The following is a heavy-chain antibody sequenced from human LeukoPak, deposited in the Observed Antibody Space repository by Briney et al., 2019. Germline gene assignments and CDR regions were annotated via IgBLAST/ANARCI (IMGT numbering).Heavy chain of an antibody. CDR2: MYSSGST. J-gene: IGHJ6*04. V-gene: IGHV4-39*01. CDR1: GGSISSRTYY. D-gene: IGHD2-2*01. CDR3: ARHAFIVVVPAALDV. Sequence: SETLSLTCAVSGGSISSRTYYWGWMRQPPGKGLEWIVAMYSSGSTYYNPSLKSRVTISVDKSKNQFSLKLSSVTAADTAVYYCARHAFIVVVPAALDVWGKETTVIVSS.